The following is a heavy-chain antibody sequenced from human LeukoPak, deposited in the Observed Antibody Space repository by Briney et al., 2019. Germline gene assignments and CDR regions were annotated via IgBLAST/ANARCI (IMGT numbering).Heavy chain of an antibody. V-gene: IGHV3-23*01. CDR1: RFTFSSYA. J-gene: IGHJ4*02. CDR2: ISGTVGST. CDR3: AKDANEDYDSSGYYKTHFDY. D-gene: IGHD3-22*01. Sequence: GGSLRLSCAASRFTFSSYAMSWVRQAPGKGLEWVSTISGTVGSTYPADSVKGRFTISRDNSKNTVYLQMNSLRAEDTAVYYCAKDANEDYDSSGYYKTHFDYWGQGTLVTVSS.